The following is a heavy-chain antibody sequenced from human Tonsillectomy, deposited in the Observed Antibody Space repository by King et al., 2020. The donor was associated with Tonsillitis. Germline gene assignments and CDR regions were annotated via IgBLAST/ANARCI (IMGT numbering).Heavy chain of an antibody. Sequence: VQLVESGGGVVQPGGSLRLSCAASGFTFSSYGMHWVRQAPGKGLEWVAFIRYDGSNKYYADSVKGRFTISRDNSKNTLYLQMNSLRAEDTAVYYCAKEGLSYDSSGYLGYWGQGTLVTVSS. J-gene: IGHJ4*02. D-gene: IGHD3-22*01. CDR3: AKEGLSYDSSGYLGY. CDR2: IRYDGSNK. CDR1: GFTFSSYG. V-gene: IGHV3-30*02.